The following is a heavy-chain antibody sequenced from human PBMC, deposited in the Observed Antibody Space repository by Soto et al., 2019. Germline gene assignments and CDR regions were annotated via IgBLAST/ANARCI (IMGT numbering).Heavy chain of an antibody. Sequence: ATVKVSCKASGYTFTSYGINWVRQAPGQGLEWLGWISPYDGNTKYAQILQGRVSMTTDTSTKTAYMEVRSLRSDDTAVYYCARGGYYDSSGSRNYHYYGMNVWGQGTTVTVSS. CDR3: ARGGYYDSSGSRNYHYYGMNV. CDR1: GYTFTSYG. V-gene: IGHV1-18*01. CDR2: ISPYDGNT. D-gene: IGHD3-22*01. J-gene: IGHJ6*02.